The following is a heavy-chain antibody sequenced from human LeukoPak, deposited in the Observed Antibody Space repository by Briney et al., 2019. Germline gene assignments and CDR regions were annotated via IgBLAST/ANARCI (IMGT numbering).Heavy chain of an antibody. CDR2: INHSGST. D-gene: IGHD5-18*01. Sequence: SETLSLTCAVYGGSFSGYYWSWIRQPPGKGLEWIGEINHSGSTNYNPSLKSRVTISVDTSKNQFSLKLSSVTAADTAVYYCARGRGYSYGYVDYWGQGTLVTVSS. CDR1: GGSFSGYY. CDR3: ARGRGYSYGYVDY. V-gene: IGHV4-34*01. J-gene: IGHJ4*02.